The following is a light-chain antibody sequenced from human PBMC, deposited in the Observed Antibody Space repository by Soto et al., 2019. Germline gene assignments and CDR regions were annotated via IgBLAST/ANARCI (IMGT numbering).Light chain of an antibody. Sequence: EIVLTQSPGTLSLSPGERDTISCRASQSVSNSYLAWYQQKPGQAPRLLIYGASSRATGIPDRFSGSGSGTDFALTISRLEPEDFAVYHCQQYGGSPWTFGQGTKVDIK. V-gene: IGKV3-20*01. CDR3: QQYGGSPWT. J-gene: IGKJ1*01. CDR2: GAS. CDR1: QSVSNSY.